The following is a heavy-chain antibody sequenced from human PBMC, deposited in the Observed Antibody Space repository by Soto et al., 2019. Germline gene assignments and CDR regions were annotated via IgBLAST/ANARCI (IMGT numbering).Heavy chain of an antibody. J-gene: IGHJ6*02. Sequence: PSETLSLTCTVSGGPISRYYWSWFRQPPGKGLEWIGYIYYSGSTNYNPSLKSRVTISVDTSKNQFSLKLSSVTAADTAVYYCARDRYYDMARGMDVWGQGTTVTVSS. CDR1: GGPISRYY. V-gene: IGHV4-59*01. CDR3: ARDRYYDMARGMDV. CDR2: IYYSGST. D-gene: IGHD3-9*01.